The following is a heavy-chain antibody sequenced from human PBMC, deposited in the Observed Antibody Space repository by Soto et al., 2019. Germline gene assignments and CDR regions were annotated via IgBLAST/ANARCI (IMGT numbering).Heavy chain of an antibody. V-gene: IGHV1-18*01. D-gene: IGHD2-21*02. Sequence: ASVKVSCKASGYTFTSYGISWVRQAPGQGLEWMGWISAYNGNTNYAQKLQGRVTMTTDTSTSTAYMELRSLRSDDTAVYYCARDPINHFVVVTAIQPYYFDYWGQGTLVTVSS. CDR2: ISAYNGNT. CDR3: ARDPINHFVVVTAIQPYYFDY. J-gene: IGHJ4*02. CDR1: GYTFTSYG.